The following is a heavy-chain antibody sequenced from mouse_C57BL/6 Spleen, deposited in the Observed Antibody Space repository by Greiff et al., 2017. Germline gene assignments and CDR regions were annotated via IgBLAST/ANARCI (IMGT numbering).Heavy chain of an antibody. V-gene: IGHV7-1*01. Sequence: EVHLVESGGGLVQSGRSLRLSCATSGFTFSDFYMEWVRQAPGKGLEWIAASRNKANDYTTEYSASVKGRFIVSRDTSQSILYLQMNALRAEDTAIYYCARDQLGRFAYWGQGTLVTVSA. J-gene: IGHJ3*01. CDR3: ARDQLGRFAY. CDR2: SRNKANDYTT. CDR1: GFTFSDFY. D-gene: IGHD4-1*02.